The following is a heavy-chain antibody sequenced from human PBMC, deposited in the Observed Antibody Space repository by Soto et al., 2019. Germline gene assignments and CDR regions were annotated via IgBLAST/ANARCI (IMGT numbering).Heavy chain of an antibody. Sequence: QVQLQESDPGLVKPSETLSLTCTVSGGSISSYYWSWIRQPPGKGLEWIGYIYYSGTTNYNPSLKSRVTISVDTSKNQLSLKLSSVTAADTAVYYCARRYGYSFDYWGQGTLVTVSS. CDR3: ARRYGYSFDY. V-gene: IGHV4-59*08. J-gene: IGHJ4*02. CDR2: IYYSGTT. D-gene: IGHD5-18*01. CDR1: GGSISSYY.